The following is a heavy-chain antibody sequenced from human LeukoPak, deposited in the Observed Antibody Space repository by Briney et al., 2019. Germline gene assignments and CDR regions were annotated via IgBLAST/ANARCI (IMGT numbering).Heavy chain of an antibody. J-gene: IGHJ4*02. CDR2: LYNSGTT. V-gene: IGHV4-59*01. CDR1: GGSINTYY. Sequence: SETLSLTCTVSGGSINTYYWSWIRQPPGKGLEWIGYLYNSGTTNYNPSLKSRVSISGDTSQNQFSLKLNAVTAADTAVYYCARRGVKTTRFDYWGQGILVTVSS. CDR3: ARRGVKTTRFDY. D-gene: IGHD1-1*01.